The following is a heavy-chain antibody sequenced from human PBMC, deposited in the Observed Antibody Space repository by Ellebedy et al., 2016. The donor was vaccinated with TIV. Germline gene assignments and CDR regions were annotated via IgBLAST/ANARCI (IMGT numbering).Heavy chain of an antibody. D-gene: IGHD3-10*01. J-gene: IGHJ4*02. CDR1: GYTFTTYY. CDR2: INPSGGST. CDR3: ARARGVIAENFEF. V-gene: IGHV1-46*04. Sequence: AASVKVSCKASGYTFTTYYMHWVRQAPGQGLEWMGIINPSGGSTTYAQKLQGRVTMTRGTSTSTVYMELSSLRSEDTAVFHCARARGVIAENFEFWGQGTLVTVSS.